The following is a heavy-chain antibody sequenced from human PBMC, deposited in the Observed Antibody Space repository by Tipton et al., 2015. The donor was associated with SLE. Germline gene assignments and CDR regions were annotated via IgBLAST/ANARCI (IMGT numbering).Heavy chain of an antibody. CDR2: IYSSGTT. CDR3: ARAAYYYDSYDY. J-gene: IGHJ4*02. Sequence: TLSLTCAVYGGSFSSYYWNWIRQPPGKGLEWIGYIYSSGTTNYNPSLKSRVTISVDTSKNQFSLKLSSVIAADTAVYYCARAAYYYDSYDYWGQGTLVTVSS. V-gene: IGHV4-59*08. CDR1: GGSFSSYY. D-gene: IGHD3-22*01.